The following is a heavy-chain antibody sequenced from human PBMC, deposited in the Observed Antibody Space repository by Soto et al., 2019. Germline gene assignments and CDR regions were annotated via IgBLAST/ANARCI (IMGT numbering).Heavy chain of an antibody. D-gene: IGHD2-2*03. Sequence: SETLSLTCTVAGGSMTRSGYYWGWIRQPPGNELQYIGSVYNNGQTYYNPSLTSRVTISIDTSKNQFSLRLRSVTAADTAVYYCARLNGYCISTNCNGYYGMDVWGQGTTVTVSS. CDR2: VYNNGQT. V-gene: IGHV4-39*01. CDR1: GGSMTRSGYY. J-gene: IGHJ6*02. CDR3: ARLNGYCISTNCNGYYGMDV.